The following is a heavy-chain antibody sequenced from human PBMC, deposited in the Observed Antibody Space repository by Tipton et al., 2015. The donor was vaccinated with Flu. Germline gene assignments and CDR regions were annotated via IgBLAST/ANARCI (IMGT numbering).Heavy chain of an antibody. CDR3: ARDCSDDDCLAMDV. CDR2: IIPMFGTT. V-gene: IGHV1-69*01. Sequence: QVQLVQSGPEVKKPGSSVKVSCKASGGTFSTYTISWVRQAPGQGLEWMGGIIPMFGTTSYAQKFQGRVTITADESTSTAYMGLSSLRSEDTAVYYCARDCSDDDCLAMDVWGQGTTVTVSS. D-gene: IGHD5-12*01. CDR1: GGTFSTYT. J-gene: IGHJ6*02.